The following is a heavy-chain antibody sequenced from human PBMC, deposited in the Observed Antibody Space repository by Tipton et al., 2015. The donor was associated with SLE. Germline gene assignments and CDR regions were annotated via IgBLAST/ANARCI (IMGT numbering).Heavy chain of an antibody. V-gene: IGHV5-10-1*01. CDR3: AREVVVHDAFDI. J-gene: IGHJ3*02. D-gene: IGHD3-22*01. Sequence: GHVTISADKSISTAYLQWSSLKASDTAMYYCAREVVVHDAFDIWGQGTMVTVSS.